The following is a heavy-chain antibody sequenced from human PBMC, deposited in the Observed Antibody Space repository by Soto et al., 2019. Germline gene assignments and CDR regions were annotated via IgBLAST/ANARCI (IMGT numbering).Heavy chain of an antibody. V-gene: IGHV3-21*01. Sequence: EVQLVESGGGLVQPGGSLRLSCAASGFTFSSYSMNWVRQAPGKGLEWVSSISSSSSYIYYADSVKGRFTISRDNAKNSLYLQMNSLRAEDTAVYYCAKTQGGYSYGQGDYWGQGTLVTVSS. CDR1: GFTFSSYS. D-gene: IGHD5-18*01. CDR3: AKTQGGYSYGQGDY. J-gene: IGHJ4*02. CDR2: ISSSSSYI.